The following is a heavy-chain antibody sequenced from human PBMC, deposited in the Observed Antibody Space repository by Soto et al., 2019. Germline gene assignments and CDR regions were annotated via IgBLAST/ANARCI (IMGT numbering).Heavy chain of an antibody. D-gene: IGHD3-22*01. CDR2: ISYDGNNK. V-gene: IGHV3-30*18. Sequence: QVQLVESGGGVVQPGRSLRLSCAASGFSLSNNGMHWVRQAPGKGLEWVAVISYDGNNKYYADSVKGRFTISRDNSKNTVYLEMNNLRAEDTSMYYCGKGGSGNYLTYYYYYGMDVWGQGTTVTVSS. CDR1: GFSLSNNG. J-gene: IGHJ6*02. CDR3: GKGGSGNYLTYYYYYGMDV.